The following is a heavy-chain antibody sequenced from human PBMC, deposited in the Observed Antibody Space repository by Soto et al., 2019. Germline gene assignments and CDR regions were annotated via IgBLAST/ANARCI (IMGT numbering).Heavy chain of an antibody. J-gene: IGHJ6*02. CDR3: ARDEPAAILLPYYGMDV. CDR1: GGSISSYY. D-gene: IGHD2-2*02. Sequence: QVQLQESGPGLVKPSETLSLTCTVSGGSISSYYWSWIRQPAGKGLEWIGRIYTSGSTNYNPSLKSRVTMSVDTSKNQFSLKLSSVTVADTAVYYCARDEPAAILLPYYGMDVWGQGTTVTVSS. CDR2: IYTSGST. V-gene: IGHV4-4*07.